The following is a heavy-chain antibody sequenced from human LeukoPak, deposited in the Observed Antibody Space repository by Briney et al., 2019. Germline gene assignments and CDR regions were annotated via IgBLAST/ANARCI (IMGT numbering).Heavy chain of an antibody. CDR2: IYYTGNT. CDR1: GDSINNPSYF. CDR3: VADSGYWRTEH. Sequence: PSETLSLSCTVSGDSINNPSYFWAWIRQPPGKGLEWIGSIYYTGNTYYNPSLKSRVTISLDTSQKQFSLKLSSVTAADTAVYYCVADSGYWRTEHWGQGTLVTVSS. J-gene: IGHJ1*01. D-gene: IGHD3-22*01. V-gene: IGHV4-39*07.